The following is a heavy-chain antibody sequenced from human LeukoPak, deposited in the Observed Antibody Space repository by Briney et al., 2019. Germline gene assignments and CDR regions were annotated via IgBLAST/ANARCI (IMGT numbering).Heavy chain of an antibody. V-gene: IGHV3-30*03. CDR2: ISYDGSSK. CDR1: GFTFSRHG. J-gene: IGHJ6*02. CDR3: ARRGDTIFGVVTIKNYGMDV. Sequence: GGSLRLSCAASGFTFSRHGMHWVRQAPGKGLEWVAVISYDGSSKSYADSVKGRFTISRDNSKNSLYLQMNSLRAEDAAVYYCARRGDTIFGVVTIKNYGMDVWGQGTTVTVSS. D-gene: IGHD3-3*01.